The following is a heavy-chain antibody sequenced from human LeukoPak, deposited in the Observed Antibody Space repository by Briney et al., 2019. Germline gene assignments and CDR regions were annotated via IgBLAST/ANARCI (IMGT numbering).Heavy chain of an antibody. V-gene: IGHV3-48*03. J-gene: IGHJ3*02. CDR2: ISGSGSTI. CDR1: GFTFSSYE. CDR3: ARGLVAFDAFDI. Sequence: GGSLRLSCAASGFTFSSYEMNWVRQAPGKGLEWVSYISGSGSTIYYADSVKGRFTISRDNAKNSLYLQMNSLRAEDTAVYYCARGLVAFDAFDIWGQGTMVTVSS. D-gene: IGHD5-12*01.